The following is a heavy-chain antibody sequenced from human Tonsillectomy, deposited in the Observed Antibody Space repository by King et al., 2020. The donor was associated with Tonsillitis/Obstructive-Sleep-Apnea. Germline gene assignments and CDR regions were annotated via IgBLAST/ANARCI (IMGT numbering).Heavy chain of an antibody. J-gene: IGHJ5*02. V-gene: IGHV4-59*08. Sequence: VQLQESGPGLVKPSETLSLTCTVSGGSISSYYWSWIRQPPGKGLEWIGYIYYSGSTNYNPSLKSRVTISVDTSKNQFSLKLSSVTAADTAVYYCARLAYSSGWDNWFDPWGQGTLVTVSS. D-gene: IGHD6-19*01. CDR2: IYYSGST. CDR3: ARLAYSSGWDNWFDP. CDR1: GGSISSYY.